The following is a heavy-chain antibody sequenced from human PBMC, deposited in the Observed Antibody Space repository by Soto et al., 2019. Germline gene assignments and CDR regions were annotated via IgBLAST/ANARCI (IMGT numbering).Heavy chain of an antibody. Sequence: EVQLVESGGGLVQPGGSLRLSCAASGFTFSSYSMNWVRQAPGKGLEWVSYISSGSAAIYYADSVKGRFTISRDNAKNSLYLQMNSLRDDDTAVYCCARGSDAFDIWGQGTMITVSS. CDR1: GFTFSSYS. CDR2: ISSGSAAI. J-gene: IGHJ3*02. V-gene: IGHV3-48*02. CDR3: ARGSDAFDI.